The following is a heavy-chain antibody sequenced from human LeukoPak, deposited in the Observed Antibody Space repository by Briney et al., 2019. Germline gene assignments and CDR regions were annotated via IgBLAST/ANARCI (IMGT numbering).Heavy chain of an antibody. V-gene: IGHV4-34*01. CDR1: GGSSSGYY. J-gene: IGHJ3*02. CDR2: INHSGST. CDR3: ARDVATMAGEAFDT. D-gene: IGHD5-12*01. Sequence: PSETLSLTCAVYGGSSSGYYWSWIRQPPGKGLEWIGEINHSGSTNYNPSLKSRVTISVDTSKNQFSLKLSSVTAADTAVYYCARDVATMAGEAFDTWGQGTMVTVSS.